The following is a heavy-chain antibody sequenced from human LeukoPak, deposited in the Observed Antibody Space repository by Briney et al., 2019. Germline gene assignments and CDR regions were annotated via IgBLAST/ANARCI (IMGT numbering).Heavy chain of an antibody. CDR2: ISGSGGST. Sequence: PGGSLRLSCAASGFTFGSYAMSWVRQAPGKGLEWVSAISGSGGSTYYADSVKGRFTISRDNSKNTLYLQMNSLRAEDTAVYYCAKSLLGDYYGSGSYRVPYYFDYWGQGTLVTVSS. D-gene: IGHD3-10*01. V-gene: IGHV3-23*01. CDR1: GFTFGSYA. J-gene: IGHJ4*02. CDR3: AKSLLGDYYGSGSYRVPYYFDY.